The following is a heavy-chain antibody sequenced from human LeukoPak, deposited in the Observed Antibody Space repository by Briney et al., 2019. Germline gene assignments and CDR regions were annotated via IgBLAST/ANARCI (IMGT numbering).Heavy chain of an antibody. CDR3: ARKGKLGDAFDI. CDR2: IYASGST. CDR1: GGSISSGSYY. D-gene: IGHD3-16*01. Sequence: SETLSLTCTVSGGSISSGSYYWGWIRQPAAKGLEWIGRIYASGSTNYNPSLESRVTISIDTSKNQFSLNLNSVTATDTAVYYCARKGKLGDAFDIWDEGTMVSVSS. J-gene: IGHJ3*02. V-gene: IGHV4-61*02.